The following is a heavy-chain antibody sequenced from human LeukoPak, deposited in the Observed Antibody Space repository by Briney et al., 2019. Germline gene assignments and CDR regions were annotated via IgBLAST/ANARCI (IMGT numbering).Heavy chain of an antibody. CDR1: GDSIISTNSY. CDR3: ARDIRTLLRYNGMDV. Sequence: PSETLSLTCSVSGDSIISTNSYWGWIRQPPGKGPEWIASIYYSGSTHYNPSLKSRVTISIDTSTNQFSLKLNSVTAADTAVYYCARDIRTLLRYNGMDVWGQGTTVTVSS. V-gene: IGHV4-39*07. D-gene: IGHD3-9*01. CDR2: IYYSGST. J-gene: IGHJ6*02.